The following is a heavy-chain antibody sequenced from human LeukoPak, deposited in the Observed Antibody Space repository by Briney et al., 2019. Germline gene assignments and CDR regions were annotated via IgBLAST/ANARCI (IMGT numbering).Heavy chain of an antibody. CDR3: ARVKRSLFGSRYYYDSSGYYYYYYYMDV. J-gene: IGHJ6*03. CDR2: ISAYNGNT. D-gene: IGHD3-22*01. Sequence: GASVKVSCKASGYTFTSYGISWVRQAPGQGLEWMGWISAYNGNTNYAQKLQGRVTMTTDTSTSTAYMELRSLRSDDTAVYYCARVKRSLFGSRYYYDSSGYYYYYYYMDVWGKGTTVTISS. V-gene: IGHV1-18*01. CDR1: GYTFTSYG.